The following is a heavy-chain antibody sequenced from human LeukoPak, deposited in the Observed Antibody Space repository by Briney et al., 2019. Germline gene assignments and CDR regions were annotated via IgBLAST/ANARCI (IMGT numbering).Heavy chain of an antibody. J-gene: IGHJ5*02. V-gene: IGHV4-61*02. CDR1: GGSISSGSYY. CDR2: IYTSGST. D-gene: IGHD3-16*01. Sequence: SETLSLTCTVSGGSISSGSYYWSWIRQPAGKGLEWIGRIYTSGSTNYNPSLKSRVTISVDTSKNQFSLKLSSETAADTAVYYCARDVLIRFDPWGQGTLVTVSS. CDR3: ARDVLIRFDP.